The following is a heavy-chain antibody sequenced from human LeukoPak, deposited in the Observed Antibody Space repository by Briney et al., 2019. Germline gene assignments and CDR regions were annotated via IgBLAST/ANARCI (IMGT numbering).Heavy chain of an antibody. J-gene: IGHJ4*02. CDR3: AKDPRIVGASY. CDR2: ISGSGGST. V-gene: IGHV3-23*01. Sequence: GGSLRLSCAASGFTFSSYAMSWVRQAPGKGLEWVSAISGSGGSTYYADSVKGRFTISRGNSKNTLYLQMNSLRAEDTAVYYCAKDPRIVGASYWGQGTLVTVSS. CDR1: GFTFSSYA. D-gene: IGHD1-26*01.